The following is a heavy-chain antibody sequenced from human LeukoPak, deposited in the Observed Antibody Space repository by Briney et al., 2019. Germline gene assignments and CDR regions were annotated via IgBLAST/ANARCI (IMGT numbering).Heavy chain of an antibody. CDR2: IYHSGST. CDR1: GYSISSGYY. J-gene: IGHJ4*02. D-gene: IGHD2-2*03. Sequence: SETLSLTCAVSGYSISSGYYWGWIRQPPGKGLEWIGSIYHSGSTYYNPSLKSRVTISADTSKNQFSLKLSSVTAADTAVYYCAREVLDFDYWGQGTLVTVSS. V-gene: IGHV4-38-2*02. CDR3: AREVLDFDY.